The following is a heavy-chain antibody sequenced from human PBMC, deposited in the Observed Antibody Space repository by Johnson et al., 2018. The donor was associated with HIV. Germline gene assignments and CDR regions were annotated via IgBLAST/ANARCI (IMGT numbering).Heavy chain of an antibody. CDR2: IRYDGSDI. CDR1: GFTFSAYG. D-gene: IGHD6-13*01. Sequence: VPLVESGGGVVQPWGSLRLSCAASGFTFSAYGMHWLRQAPRKGLEWVAFIRYDGSDIYYADSVKGRFTISRDNSKKTLYLQMNSLRAEDTAVYYCAKDHSTWSLYDASDTWGHGTMVTVSS. V-gene: IGHV3-30*02. J-gene: IGHJ3*02. CDR3: AKDHSTWSLYDASDT.